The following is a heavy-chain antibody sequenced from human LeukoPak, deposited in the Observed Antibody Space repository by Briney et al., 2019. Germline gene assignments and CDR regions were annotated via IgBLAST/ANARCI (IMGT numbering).Heavy chain of an antibody. J-gene: IGHJ4*02. CDR3: ARELLNAPTPGAY. Sequence: KPSETLSLTCAVSIDSTNGNYWSWVRQSPGKGLEWIGEVHRSGSTNYKPSLTRRVTISIDRSKDQISLDLTSVTAADTAVYYCARELLNAPTPGAYWGQGILVTVSS. CDR2: VHRSGST. CDR1: IDSTNGNY. D-gene: IGHD2-21*01. V-gene: IGHV4-4*02.